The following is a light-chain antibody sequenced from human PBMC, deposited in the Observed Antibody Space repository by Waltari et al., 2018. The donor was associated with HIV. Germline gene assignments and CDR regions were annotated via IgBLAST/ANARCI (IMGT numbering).Light chain of an antibody. V-gene: IGLV2-14*01. CDR1: SRHAGGSNY. Sequence: SALTQPASGSGSHGHWITISCPGTSRHAGGSNYAPWNQQHPGKAPKLMIYEVSNRPSGVSNRFSGSKSGNTASLTISGLQAEDEADYYCSSYTSSSTHVFGTGTKVTVL. CDR2: EVS. J-gene: IGLJ1*01. CDR3: SSYTSSSTHV.